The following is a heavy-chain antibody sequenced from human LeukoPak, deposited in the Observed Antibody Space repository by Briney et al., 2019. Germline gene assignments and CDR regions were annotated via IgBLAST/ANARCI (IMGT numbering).Heavy chain of an antibody. Sequence: PGGSLRLSSAASGFTFSSYEMNWVRQAPGKGLEWVSYISSSGSTIYYADSVKGRFTISRDNAKNSLYLQMNSLRAEDTAVYYCALRRSMYCSGGSCYSGYYGMDVWGKGTTVTVSS. J-gene: IGHJ6*04. CDR2: ISSSGSTI. CDR3: ALRRSMYCSGGSCYSGYYGMDV. V-gene: IGHV3-48*03. D-gene: IGHD2-15*01. CDR1: GFTFSSYE.